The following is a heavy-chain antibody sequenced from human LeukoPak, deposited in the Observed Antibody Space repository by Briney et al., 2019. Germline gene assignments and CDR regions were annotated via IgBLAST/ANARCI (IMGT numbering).Heavy chain of an antibody. V-gene: IGHV1-69*13. J-gene: IGHJ4*02. Sequence: ASVKVSCKASGGTFSSYAISWVRQAPGQGVEWMGGIIPIFGTANYAQKFQGRVTITADESTSTAYMEMSSLRSEDTAVYYCARDRDWAGYSYGFYYWGQGTLVTVSS. D-gene: IGHD5-18*01. CDR1: GGTFSSYA. CDR3: ARDRDWAGYSYGFYY. CDR2: IIPIFGTA.